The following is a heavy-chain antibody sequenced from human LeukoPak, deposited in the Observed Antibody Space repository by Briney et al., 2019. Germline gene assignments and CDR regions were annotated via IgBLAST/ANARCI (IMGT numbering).Heavy chain of an antibody. CDR2: IKQDGSEK. V-gene: IGHV3-7*01. CDR1: GFTFSSYW. Sequence: GGSLRLSCAASGFTFSSYWMSWVRQAPGKGLEWVANIKQDGSEKYYVDSVKGRFTISRDNAKNSLYLQMNSLRAEDTAVYYCARENTIFGAQDDYWGQETLVTVSS. J-gene: IGHJ4*02. CDR3: ARENTIFGAQDDY. D-gene: IGHD3-3*01.